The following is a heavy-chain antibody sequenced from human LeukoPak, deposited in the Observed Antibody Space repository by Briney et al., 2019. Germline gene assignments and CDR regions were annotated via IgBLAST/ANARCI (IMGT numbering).Heavy chain of an antibody. V-gene: IGHV3-7*01. D-gene: IGHD6-19*01. CDR1: GFTFDKFY. CDR2: IIQDGSEQ. CDR3: ARDHTVDGLVFDY. J-gene: IGHJ4*02. Sequence: GESLRLSCVGSGFTFDKFYMSWVRQAPGKGLEWVAQIIQDGSEQYYVDSVRGRFSISRDNAKNSLHLQMNSLRAEDTAVYYCARDHTVDGLVFDYWGQGILVTVSS.